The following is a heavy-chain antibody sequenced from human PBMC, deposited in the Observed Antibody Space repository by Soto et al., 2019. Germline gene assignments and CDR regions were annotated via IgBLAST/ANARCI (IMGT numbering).Heavy chain of an antibody. CDR1: GYTFPSYA. Sequence: ASVKVSCKASGYTFPSYAMHWVRQAPGQRLEWMGWINAGNGNTKYSQKFQGRVTITRDTSASTAYMELSSLRSEDTAVYYCARGPWLVPRWFDPWGQGTLVTVSS. CDR3: ARGPWLVPRWFDP. V-gene: IGHV1-3*01. J-gene: IGHJ5*02. CDR2: INAGNGNT. D-gene: IGHD3-22*01.